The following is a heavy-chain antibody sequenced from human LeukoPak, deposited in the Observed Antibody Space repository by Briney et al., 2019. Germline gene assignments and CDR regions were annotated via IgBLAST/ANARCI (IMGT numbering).Heavy chain of an antibody. D-gene: IGHD1-26*01. CDR3: ARESISGSYSA. J-gene: IGHJ5*02. Sequence: GGSLRLSCAASGFTFSDHYMDWVRQAPGKGLEWVGRIRNKANSYTTEYAASVKDRFTISRDDSKNSLYLQMNSLKTEDTAVYYCARESISGSYSAWGQGILVVVSS. V-gene: IGHV3-72*01. CDR2: IRNKANSYTT. CDR1: GFTFSDHY.